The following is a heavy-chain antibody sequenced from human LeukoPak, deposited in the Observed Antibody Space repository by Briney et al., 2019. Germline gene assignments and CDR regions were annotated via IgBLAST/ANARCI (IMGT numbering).Heavy chain of an antibody. V-gene: IGHV4-39*07. CDR1: GGSISSSSYY. D-gene: IGHD4-11*01. CDR3: ARGRVSSSTWYSTYYYFFYMDF. CDR2: IYYSGSN. Sequence: SETLSLTCTVSGGSISSSSYYWGWIRQPPGKGLEWIGSIYYSGSNYYNPSLKSRVTISVDTSKNQFSLKLSSVTAADTAVYYCARGRVSSSTWYSTYYYFFYMDFWGKGTTVTVSS. J-gene: IGHJ6*03.